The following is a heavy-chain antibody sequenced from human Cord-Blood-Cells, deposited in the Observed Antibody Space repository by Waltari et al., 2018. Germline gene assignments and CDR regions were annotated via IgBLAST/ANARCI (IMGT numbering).Heavy chain of an antibody. Sequence: QVQLQQCGAGLLKPSETLSLTCAVYGGSFSGYYWSWIRQPPGKGLEWIGEINHSGSTNYNPSLKSRVTISVDTSKNQFSLKLSSVTAADTAVYYCARAPQFSTYYFDYWGQGTLVTVSS. CDR2: INHSGST. CDR1: GGSFSGYY. J-gene: IGHJ4*02. D-gene: IGHD3-3*01. CDR3: ARAPQFSTYYFDY. V-gene: IGHV4-34*01.